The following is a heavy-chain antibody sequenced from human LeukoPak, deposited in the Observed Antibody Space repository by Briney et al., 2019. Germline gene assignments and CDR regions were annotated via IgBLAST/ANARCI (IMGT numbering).Heavy chain of an antibody. V-gene: IGHV4-4*07. Sequence: SETLSLTCTVSGGSISSYYWSWIRQPAGKGLEWIGRIYTSGSTNYNPSLKSRVTISVDMSKNQFSLRLSSVTAADTAVYYCASSTIFGVVANWFDPWGQGTLVTVSS. D-gene: IGHD3-3*01. CDR1: GGSISSYY. CDR2: IYTSGST. CDR3: ASSTIFGVVANWFDP. J-gene: IGHJ5*02.